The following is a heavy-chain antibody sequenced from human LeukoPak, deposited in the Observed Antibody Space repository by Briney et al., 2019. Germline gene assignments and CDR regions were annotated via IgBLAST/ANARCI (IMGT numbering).Heavy chain of an antibody. CDR2: IRYDGSNK. D-gene: IGHD3-10*01. CDR3: ARDGDYYGSGSIPDY. CDR1: GFTFSSYG. J-gene: IGHJ4*02. Sequence: GGSLRLSCAASGFTFSSYGMHWVRQAPGKGLEWVAFIRYDGSNKYYADSVKGRFTISRDNSKNTLYLLMNNLRAEDTAVYFCARDGDYYGSGSIPDYWGQGTLVTVSS. V-gene: IGHV3-30*02.